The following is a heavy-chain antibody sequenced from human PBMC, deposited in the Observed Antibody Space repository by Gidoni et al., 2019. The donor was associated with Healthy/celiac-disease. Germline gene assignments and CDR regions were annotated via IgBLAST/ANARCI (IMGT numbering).Heavy chain of an antibody. CDR3: ARGGIPYGGNSNNYYYYYGMDV. D-gene: IGHD4-17*01. CDR2: ISSSSSYI. J-gene: IGHJ6*02. Sequence: EVQLVESGGCLVKPGGSLRLPCSASGFPFSTYTMTWVPQAPGKGLEWVSSISSSSSYIYYADSVKGRFTISRDNAKNSLYLQMNSLRAEDTAVYYCARGGIPYGGNSNNYYYYYGMDVWGQGTTVTVSS. V-gene: IGHV3-21*01. CDR1: GFPFSTYT.